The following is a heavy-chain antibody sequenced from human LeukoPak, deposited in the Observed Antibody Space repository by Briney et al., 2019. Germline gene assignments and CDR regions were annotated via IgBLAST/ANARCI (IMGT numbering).Heavy chain of an antibody. D-gene: IGHD3-22*01. CDR1: GFTFSSYA. CDR3: AKGATMIVVGGDY. V-gene: IGHV3-23*01. CDR2: ISGSGDST. J-gene: IGHJ4*02. Sequence: GGSLRLSCAASGFTFSSYAMSWVLKAPGKGLEWVSAISGSGDSTYYADSVKGRFTISRDNSKNTLYLQMNSLRAEDTAIYYCAKGATMIVVGGDYWGQGTLVTVSS.